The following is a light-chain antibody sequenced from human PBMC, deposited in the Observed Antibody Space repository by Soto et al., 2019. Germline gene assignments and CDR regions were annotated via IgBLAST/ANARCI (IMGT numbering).Light chain of an antibody. Sequence: VMMTQSPATLSVTQGERATLSCRASQNVYTNLAWYQQKPGQAPRLLIYGASTRATGIPARFSGSGSGTDFTLTISRLEPEDFAVYYCQQYGSSPTFGQGTKVDI. J-gene: IGKJ1*01. CDR2: GAS. CDR1: QNVYTN. CDR3: QQYGSSPT. V-gene: IGKV3-15*01.